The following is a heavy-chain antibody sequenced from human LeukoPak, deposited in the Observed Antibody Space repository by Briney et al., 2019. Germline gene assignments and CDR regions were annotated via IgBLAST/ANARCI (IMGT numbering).Heavy chain of an antibody. D-gene: IGHD2/OR15-2a*01. CDR3: ARASNRKALTYYFDC. CDR2: ISSNGGST. Sequence: GGSLRLSCAASGFTFSSYAMHWVRQAPGKGLEYVSAISSNGGSTYYANSVKGRFTISRDNSKNTLYLQMGSLRAEDMAVYYCARASNRKALTYYFDCWGQGTLVTVSP. J-gene: IGHJ4*02. V-gene: IGHV3-64*01. CDR1: GFTFSSYA.